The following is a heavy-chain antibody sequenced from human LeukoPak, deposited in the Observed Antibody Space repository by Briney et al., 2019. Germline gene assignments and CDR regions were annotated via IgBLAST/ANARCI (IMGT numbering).Heavy chain of an antibody. V-gene: IGHV3-7*01. J-gene: IGHJ4*02. Sequence: GGSLRLSCAASGFTFSSYWMSWVRQAPGKGLEWVANIKQDGSEKYYVDSVKGRFTISRDNAKNSLYLQMNSPRAEDTAVYYCARDGYSGYDEYDYWGQGTLVTVSS. CDR1: GFTFSSYW. CDR3: ARDGYSGYDEYDY. CDR2: IKQDGSEK. D-gene: IGHD5-12*01.